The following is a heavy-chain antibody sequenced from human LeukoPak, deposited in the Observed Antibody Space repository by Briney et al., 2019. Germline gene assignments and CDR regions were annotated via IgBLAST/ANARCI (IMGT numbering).Heavy chain of an antibody. CDR3: AKDREAEAGRRGDYYNGMDV. CDR2: ISWNSGSI. CDR1: GFTFDDYA. D-gene: IGHD6-13*01. V-gene: IGHV3-9*01. Sequence: GGSLRLSCAASGFTFDDYAMHWVRQAPGEGLEWVSGISWNSGSIGYADSVKGRFTISRDNAKNSLYLQMNSLRAEDTALYYCAKDREAEAGRRGDYYNGMDVSGPGTTVTVSS. J-gene: IGHJ6*02.